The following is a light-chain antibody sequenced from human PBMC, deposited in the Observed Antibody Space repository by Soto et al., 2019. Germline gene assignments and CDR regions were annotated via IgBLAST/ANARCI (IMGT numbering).Light chain of an antibody. V-gene: IGKV1-5*03. CDR2: KAF. J-gene: IGKJ3*01. Sequence: DIQMTQSPSTLSASVGDRVTITCRASQSISSWLAWYQQKPGKAPKLLMYKAFSLEGGVPSRFSGSGSGTEFTLTISNLQPDDFAIYYCQQYNSYPFTFGPGTKVDIK. CDR3: QQYNSYPFT. CDR1: QSISSW.